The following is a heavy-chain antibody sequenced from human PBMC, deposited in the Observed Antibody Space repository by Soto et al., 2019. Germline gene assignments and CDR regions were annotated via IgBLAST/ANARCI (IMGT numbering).Heavy chain of an antibody. V-gene: IGHV4-31*03. J-gene: IGHJ5*02. D-gene: IGHD3-22*01. Sequence: SETLSLTCTVSGASISSGNYYWSWIRQHPGKGLEWIGYTYYSGSTYYNPSLKSRVIISIDRSENQFSLELQSVTAADTAVYYCARVFITPVFNCFDPWGQGTLVTV. CDR1: GASISSGNYY. CDR2: TYYSGST. CDR3: ARVFITPVFNCFDP.